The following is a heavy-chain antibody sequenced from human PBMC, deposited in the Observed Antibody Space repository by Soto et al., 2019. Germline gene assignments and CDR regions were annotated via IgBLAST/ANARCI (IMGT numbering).Heavy chain of an antibody. CDR1: GFTFSSCW. J-gene: IGHJ4*02. D-gene: IGHD2-15*01. CDR2: INSDGTST. V-gene: IGHV3-74*02. Sequence: EVQLVESGGGLVQPGGSLRLSCAASGFTFSSCWMHWVRQAPGKGLVWVSRINSDGTSTSYADSVKGRFTISRDNAKNTLYLQMNRLRAEDTAVYYCARVYCSGGSCYPLDYWGQGTLVXXXS. CDR3: ARVYCSGGSCYPLDY.